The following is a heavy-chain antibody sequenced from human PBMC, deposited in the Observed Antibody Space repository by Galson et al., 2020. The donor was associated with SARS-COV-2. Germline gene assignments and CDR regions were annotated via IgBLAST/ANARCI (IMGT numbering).Heavy chain of an antibody. D-gene: IGHD1-1*01. CDR1: GGSISSSSHY. J-gene: IGHJ5*02. CDR3: ARSPLGTEPRTVTTIPTWFDP. CDR2: VYYTGST. Sequence: SETLSLTCTVSGGSISSSSHYWGWIRRPPGKGLEWIGHVYYTGSTYYNPSLKSRLTMSVDRSKNQLSLNLTSVTAADTAVYYCARSPLGTEPRTVTTIPTWFDPWGQGTLVTVSS. V-gene: IGHV4-39*07.